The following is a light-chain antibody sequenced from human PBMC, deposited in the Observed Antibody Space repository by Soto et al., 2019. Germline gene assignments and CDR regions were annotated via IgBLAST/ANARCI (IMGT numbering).Light chain of an antibody. CDR3: QQYNNWPHT. J-gene: IGKJ2*01. CDR1: QSVSSN. Sequence: EIVMTQSPATLSVSPGERANLSCRVSQSVSSNLAWYQQKPGQAPRLLIYGASTRATGIPARFSGSGSGTEFTLTISSLQSEDFAVYYCQQYNNWPHTFGQGTKLEIK. CDR2: GAS. V-gene: IGKV3-15*01.